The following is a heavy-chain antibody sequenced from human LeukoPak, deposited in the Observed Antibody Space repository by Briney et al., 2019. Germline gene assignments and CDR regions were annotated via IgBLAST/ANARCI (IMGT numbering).Heavy chain of an antibody. V-gene: IGHV4-39*07. J-gene: IGHJ3*02. CDR1: GGSISSSSYY. D-gene: IGHD3/OR15-3a*01. CDR2: IYYSGST. CDR3: ARPRQGTGLSRRAFDI. Sequence: SETLSLTCTVAGGSISSSSYYWGWIRQPPGKGLEWIGSIYYSGSTYYNPSLKSRVTISVDTSKNQFSLKLSSVTAADTAVYYCARPRQGTGLSRRAFDIWGQGTMVTVSS.